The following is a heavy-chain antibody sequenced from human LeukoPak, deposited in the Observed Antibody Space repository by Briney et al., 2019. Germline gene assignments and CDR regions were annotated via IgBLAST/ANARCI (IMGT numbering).Heavy chain of an antibody. CDR2: FHYSGST. CDR1: GGSISSSSYY. V-gene: IGHV4-39*07. J-gene: IGHJ4*02. CDR3: ARLYRKTYKWNDQPDY. D-gene: IGHD1-20*01. Sequence: SETLSLTCSVSGGSISSSSYYWGWIRQPPGKGLEWIGTFHYSGSTYYNPSLKSRVTISVNMSKNQLSLKLISVTAADTAVYYCARLYRKTYKWNDQPDYWGQGTLVTVSS.